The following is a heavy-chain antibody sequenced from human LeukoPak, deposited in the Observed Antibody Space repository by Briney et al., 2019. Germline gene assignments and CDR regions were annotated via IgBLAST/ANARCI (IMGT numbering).Heavy chain of an antibody. D-gene: IGHD7-27*01. J-gene: IGHJ4*02. CDR3: ARAAIGRYLNGVDY. Sequence: PGGSLRLSCAASGFTFSSYWMHWVRQAPGKGLVWVSRINSDGSSTSYADSVKGRFTISRDNAKNTLYLQMNSLRAEDTAVYYCARAAIGRYLNGVDYWGQGTLVTVSS. CDR1: GFTFSSYW. CDR2: INSDGSST. V-gene: IGHV3-74*01.